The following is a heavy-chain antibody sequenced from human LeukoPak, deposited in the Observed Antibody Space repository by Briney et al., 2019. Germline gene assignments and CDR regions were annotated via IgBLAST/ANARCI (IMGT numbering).Heavy chain of an antibody. CDR1: GFTFRTQS. V-gene: IGHV3-48*01. Sequence: GGSLRLSCEASGFTFRTQSMNWVRQAPGKGLEWVSHISYSSSVIFYADSVKGRFTISRDNARTSLYLQMDSLRVEDTAVYYCARDSRGSTGYPAFYYWVQGTLVTVSS. J-gene: IGHJ4*02. D-gene: IGHD3-22*01. CDR2: ISYSSSVI. CDR3: ARDSRGSTGYPAFYY.